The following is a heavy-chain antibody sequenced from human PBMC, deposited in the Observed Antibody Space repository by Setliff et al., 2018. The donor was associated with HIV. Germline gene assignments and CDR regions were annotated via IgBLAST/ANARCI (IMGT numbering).Heavy chain of an antibody. CDR1: GYTFTRNQ. J-gene: IGHJ4*02. Sequence: ASVKVSCKASGYTFTRNQIHWVRQAPGQGLEWMGIINPSGGSAACAEKFRGRVTMTSDTSTNTVYMGLRSLRSEETAVFYCARDGGDGSGYYYADYWGQGTLVTVSS. CDR3: ARDGGDGSGYYYADY. V-gene: IGHV1-46*01. CDR2: INPSGGSA. D-gene: IGHD3-22*01.